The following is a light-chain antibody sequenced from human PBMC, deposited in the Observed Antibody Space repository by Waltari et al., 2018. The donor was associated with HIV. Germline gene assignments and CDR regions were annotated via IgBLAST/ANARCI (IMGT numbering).Light chain of an antibody. CDR1: ALPNKY. Sequence: SYELTQPPSVSVSPGPAARITCSGHALPNKYAYWYQQKSGQAPVLVIYEDSERPSGIPERFSGSSSGTMATLTISGAQVEDEADYYCYSTDSSGYPLFGGGTKLTVL. J-gene: IGLJ2*01. V-gene: IGLV3-10*01. CDR2: EDS. CDR3: YSTDSSGYPL.